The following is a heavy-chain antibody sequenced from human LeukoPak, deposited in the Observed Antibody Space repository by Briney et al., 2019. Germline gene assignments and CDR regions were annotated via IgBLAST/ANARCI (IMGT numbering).Heavy chain of an antibody. CDR3: ARGCHPVGYYYYGMDV. CDR2: INPSGGST. V-gene: IGHV1-46*01. J-gene: IGHJ6*02. D-gene: IGHD4-23*01. Sequence: GASVKVSRKASGYTFTSYYMHWVRQAPGQGLEWMGIINPSGGSTSYAQKFQGRVTMTRDTSTSTVYMELSSLRSEDTAVYYCARGCHPVGYYYYGMDVWGQGTTVTVSS. CDR1: GYTFTSYY.